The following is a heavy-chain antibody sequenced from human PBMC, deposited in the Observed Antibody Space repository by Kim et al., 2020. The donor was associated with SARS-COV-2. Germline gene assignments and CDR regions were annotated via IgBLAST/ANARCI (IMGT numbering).Heavy chain of an antibody. CDR1: GFTFSTYA. Sequence: GGSLRLSCGASGFTFSTYAMSWVRQAPGKGLEWVSGISGGGSTNYADSVKGRFSISRDNSRNMVYLQMNNLRVEDTAVYYCAKSLYGGCDYWGQGTLATVSS. CDR2: ISGGGST. V-gene: IGHV3-23*01. CDR3: AKSLYGGCDY. J-gene: IGHJ4*02. D-gene: IGHD4-17*01.